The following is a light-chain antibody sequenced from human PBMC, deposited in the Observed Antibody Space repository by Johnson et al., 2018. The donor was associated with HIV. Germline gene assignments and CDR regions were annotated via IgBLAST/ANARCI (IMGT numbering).Light chain of an antibody. Sequence: QSVLTQPPSVSAAPGQKVTISCSGSSYNIGNNYVSWYQQVPGTAPKLLIYDNNRRPSGIPDRFSGSKSGTSATLGITGLQTGDEADYYCGTWDSSLSAGGVFGTGTKVTGL. CDR1: SYNIGNNY. V-gene: IGLV1-51*01. CDR2: DNN. J-gene: IGLJ1*01. CDR3: GTWDSSLSAGGV.